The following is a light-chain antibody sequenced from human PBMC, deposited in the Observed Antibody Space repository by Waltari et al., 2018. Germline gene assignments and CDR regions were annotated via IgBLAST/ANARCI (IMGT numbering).Light chain of an antibody. CDR3: QQYYSART. V-gene: IGKV4-1*01. J-gene: IGKJ1*01. CDR2: WAS. Sequence: DIVMTQSPDSLAVSLGERATINCKSSQSVLYSSNNKNYLAWYQQKPRQPPKLLISWASTRESGVPDRFSGSGSGTDFTLTISSLQAEDVAVYYCQQYYSARTFGQGTKVEI. CDR1: QSVLYSSNNKNY.